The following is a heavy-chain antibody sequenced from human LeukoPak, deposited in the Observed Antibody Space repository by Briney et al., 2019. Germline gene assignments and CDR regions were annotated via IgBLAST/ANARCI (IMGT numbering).Heavy chain of an antibody. V-gene: IGHV3-30*04. D-gene: IGHD1-26*01. J-gene: IGHJ4*02. CDR1: GFTFSSYA. CDR3: ARVNPSIVGAPFDY. Sequence: PGGSLRLSCAASGFTFSSYAMHWVRQAPGKGLEWVAVISYDGSNKYYADSVKGRFTISRDNAKNSLYLQMNSLRAEDTAVYYCARVNPSIVGAPFDYWGQGTLVTVSS. CDR2: ISYDGSNK.